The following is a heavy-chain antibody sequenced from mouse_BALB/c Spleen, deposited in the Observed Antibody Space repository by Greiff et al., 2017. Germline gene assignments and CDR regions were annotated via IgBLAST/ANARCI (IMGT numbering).Heavy chain of an antibody. V-gene: IGHV5-6-4*01. J-gene: IGHJ3*01. CDR3: TRDYYGSSSAWFAY. D-gene: IGHD1-1*01. Sequence: EVQLVESGGGLVKPGGSLKLSCAASGFTFSSYTMSWVRQTPEKRLEWVATISSGGSYTYYPDSVKGRFTISRDNAKNTLYLQMSSLKSEDTAMYYCTRDYYGSSSAWFAYWGQGTLVTVSA. CDR2: ISSGGSYT. CDR1: GFTFSSYT.